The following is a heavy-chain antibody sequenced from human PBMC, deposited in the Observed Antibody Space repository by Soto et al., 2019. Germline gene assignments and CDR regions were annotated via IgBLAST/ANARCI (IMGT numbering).Heavy chain of an antibody. J-gene: IGHJ4*02. CDR3: AQESIYGSGSYGYFDY. V-gene: IGHV3-9*01. Sequence: PGGSLRLSCLASGYEFDDYGMHWVRRTPGKGLECSADLSKDRLSMSYGGSVRGRFTMSRGSAENGLYRQMHSLRAEDTAFWYCAQESIYGSGSYGYFDYRRQGTLVTASS. CDR2: LSKDRLSM. CDR1: GYEFDDYG. D-gene: IGHD3-10*01.